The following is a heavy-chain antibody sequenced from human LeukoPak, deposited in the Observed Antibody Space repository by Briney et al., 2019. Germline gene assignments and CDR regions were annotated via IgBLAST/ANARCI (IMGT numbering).Heavy chain of an antibody. D-gene: IGHD6-6*01. CDR2: INPSGGST. V-gene: IGHV1-46*01. Sequence: ASVKVSCKASGYTFTSYYMHWVRQAPGQGLEWMGIINPSGGSTSYAQKFQGRVTMTRDTSTSTVYMELSSLRSEDTAVYYCVRSPLSVVYSSSVPIDYWGQGTLVTVSS. J-gene: IGHJ4*02. CDR1: GYTFTSYY. CDR3: VRSPLSVVYSSSVPIDY.